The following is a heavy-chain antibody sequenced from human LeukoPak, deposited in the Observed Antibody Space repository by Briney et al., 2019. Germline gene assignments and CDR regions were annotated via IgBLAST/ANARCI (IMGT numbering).Heavy chain of an antibody. CDR1: GFTVSSNY. J-gene: IGHJ4*02. CDR3: ARDSTVRGSFDY. V-gene: IGHV3-53*01. D-gene: IGHD3-10*01. Sequence: PGGSLRLSCAASGFTVSSNYMSWVRQAPGKGLEWVSVIYGGGSTYYADSVKGRFTISRDNSKNTLYLQMNSLRAEDTAVYYCARDSTVRGSFDYWGQGTLVTVSS. CDR2: IYGGGST.